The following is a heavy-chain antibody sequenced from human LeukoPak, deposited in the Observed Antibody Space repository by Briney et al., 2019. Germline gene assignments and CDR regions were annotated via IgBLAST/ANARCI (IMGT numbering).Heavy chain of an antibody. CDR2: ITQDGNFQ. J-gene: IGHJ4*02. V-gene: IGHV3-30*03. CDR3: ARQDSDYYDSSGYTTD. CDR1: GFSFSNYG. Sequence: PGGSLRLSCVASGFSFSNYGMHWVRQAPGKGLEWVAVITQDGNFQVYADSVKGRLTISRDNAKNSLYLQMNSLRAEDTAVYYCARQDSDYYDSSGYTTDWGQGTLVTVSS. D-gene: IGHD3-22*01.